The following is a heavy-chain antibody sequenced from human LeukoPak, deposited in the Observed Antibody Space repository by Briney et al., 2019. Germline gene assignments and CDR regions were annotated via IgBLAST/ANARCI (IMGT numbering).Heavy chain of an antibody. CDR2: VHLNGAT. CDR1: GFTFSSYSM. V-gene: IGHV4-4*02. CDR3: TRESGAFSPFGF. Sequence: GSLRLSCAASGFTFSSYSMSWVRQPPGKGLEWIGEVHLNGATNYNPSVEGRVTMSIDKSKNHLSLEVISVTAADTAMYYCTRESGAFSPFGFWGQGTLVTVSS. D-gene: IGHD1-26*01. J-gene: IGHJ4*02.